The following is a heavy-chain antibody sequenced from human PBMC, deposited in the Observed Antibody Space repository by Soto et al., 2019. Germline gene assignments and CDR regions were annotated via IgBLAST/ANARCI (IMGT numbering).Heavy chain of an antibody. CDR3: ARKGARGETAMVLDY. J-gene: IGHJ4*02. CDR1: GGSVRSGSYY. V-gene: IGHV4-61*01. D-gene: IGHD5-18*01. CDR2: IYYSGST. Sequence: PSVTLCLSCTVSGGSVRSGSYYWIWIRQHPGKGLEWIGYIYYSGSTNYNPSLKSRVTISVHTSNNQFSLRLSSVTAADTAVYYCARKGARGETAMVLDYWVQGTLVTVSS.